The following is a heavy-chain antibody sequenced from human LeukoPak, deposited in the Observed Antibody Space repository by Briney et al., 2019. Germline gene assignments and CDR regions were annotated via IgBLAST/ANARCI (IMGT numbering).Heavy chain of an antibody. CDR3: AKGQNYYDGSGYYSTDY. CDR2: ISSDGVNK. V-gene: IGHV3-30*18. Sequence: GGSLRLSCAASGFTLSSYGMHWVRQAPGKGLEWVAVISSDGVNKYSADSVKGRFTISRDNSKNTLYLQMNSLRAEDTAVYYCAKGQNYYDGSGYYSTDYWGQGTPVTVSS. D-gene: IGHD3-22*01. J-gene: IGHJ4*02. CDR1: GFTLSSYG.